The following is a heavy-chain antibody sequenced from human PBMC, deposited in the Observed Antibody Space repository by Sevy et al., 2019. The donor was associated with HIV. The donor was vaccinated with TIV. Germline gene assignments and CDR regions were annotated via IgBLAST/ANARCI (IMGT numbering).Heavy chain of an antibody. D-gene: IGHD3-9*01. J-gene: IGHJ6*02. Sequence: GGSLRLSCAVSGIIFTTSGMHWVRQAPGKGLEWVAVISYDGRNKFYGDSVKGRFTISRDNPKNILYLQMNSLRDEDTAVYYCAKDFTGHNGMDVWGQGTMVTVSS. CDR2: ISYDGRNK. CDR3: AKDFTGHNGMDV. V-gene: IGHV3-30*18. CDR1: GIIFTTSG.